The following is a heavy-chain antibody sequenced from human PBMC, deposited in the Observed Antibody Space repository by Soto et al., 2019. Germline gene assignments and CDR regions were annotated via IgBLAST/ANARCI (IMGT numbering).Heavy chain of an antibody. CDR3: ASPDLLGYCTNGVCSADYYYYGMDV. CDR1: GGTFSSYA. CDR2: IIPIFGTA. D-gene: IGHD2-8*01. J-gene: IGHJ6*02. V-gene: IGHV1-69*06. Sequence: GASVKVSCKASGGTFSSYAISWVRQAPGQGLEWMGGIIPIFGTANYAQKFQGRVTITAGKSTSTAYMELSSLRSEDTAVYYCASPDLLGYCTNGVCSADYYYYGMDVWGQGTTVTVS.